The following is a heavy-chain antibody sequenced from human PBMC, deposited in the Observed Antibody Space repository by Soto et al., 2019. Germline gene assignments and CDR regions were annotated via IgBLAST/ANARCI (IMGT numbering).Heavy chain of an antibody. CDR1: GYTFTSYG. D-gene: IGHD2-8*01. J-gene: IGHJ4*02. CDR2: ISAYNGNT. Sequence: QVQLVQSGAEVKKPGASVKVSCKASGYTFTSYGISWVRQAPGQGLEWMGWISAYNGNTNYAQKLQGRGTMTTDTSMSTAYMELRSLRSDDTAVYYCARQFGYCTNGVCYNYFDYWGQGTLVTVSS. V-gene: IGHV1-18*04. CDR3: ARQFGYCTNGVCYNYFDY.